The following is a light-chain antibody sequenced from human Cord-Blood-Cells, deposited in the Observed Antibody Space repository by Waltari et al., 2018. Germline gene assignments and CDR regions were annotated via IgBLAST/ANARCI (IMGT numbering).Light chain of an antibody. Sequence: EIVLTQSPGTLSLSPGERATLSCRASQSVSSSYLAWYQQKPGQPPRLLIYCASSRATGIPDRFSGSGYGTDFTLTISRLEPEDFAVYYCQQYGSSPTFGQGTRLEIK. CDR1: QSVSSSY. J-gene: IGKJ5*01. CDR2: CAS. CDR3: QQYGSSPT. V-gene: IGKV3-20*01.